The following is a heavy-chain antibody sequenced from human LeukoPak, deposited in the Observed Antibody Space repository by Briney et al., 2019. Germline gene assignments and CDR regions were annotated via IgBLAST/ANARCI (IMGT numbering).Heavy chain of an antibody. CDR2: IIRSGSTI. CDR1: GVTFSSYE. CDR3: ARERAPQWELLNYSYYYYMDV. V-gene: IGHV3-48*03. J-gene: IGHJ6*03. D-gene: IGHD1-26*01. Sequence: SGGSLRLSCAASGVTFSSYEMNWVRQAPGKGLEWVSYIIRSGSTIYYADSLKGRFTISRDKAKNSLYMQMNSLRAEDTAVYYCARERAPQWELLNYSYYYYMDVWGKGTTVTISS.